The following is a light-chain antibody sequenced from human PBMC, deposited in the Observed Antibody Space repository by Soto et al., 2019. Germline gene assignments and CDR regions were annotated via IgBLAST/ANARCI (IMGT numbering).Light chain of an antibody. CDR3: QQFSSYPLT. CDR2: DAY. CDR1: QRFRGL. V-gene: IGKV3-11*01. Sequence: VLTQTPVTLYFPQGERATLSCRASQRFRGLLAWYQQKPGQAPRLLIYDAYNRATGIPPRFSGGGSGTDFTLNISRLEPEDFAVYYCQQFSSYPLTFGGCTKVDI. J-gene: IGKJ4*01.